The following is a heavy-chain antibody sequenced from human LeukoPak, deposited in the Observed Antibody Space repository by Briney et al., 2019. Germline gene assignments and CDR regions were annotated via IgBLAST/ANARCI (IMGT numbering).Heavy chain of an antibody. CDR2: IYYSGTT. D-gene: IGHD3-10*01. J-gene: IGHJ5*02. Sequence: SETLSLTCTVSGGSISSSSYYWGWIRQPPGKGLEWIGSIYYSGTTYYNPSLKSRVTISVDTSKNQFSLKLSSVTAADTAVYYCARLGNYYGSGTYWGSWGQGTLVTVSS. CDR3: ARLGNYYGSGTYWGS. CDR1: GGSISSSSYY. V-gene: IGHV4-39*01.